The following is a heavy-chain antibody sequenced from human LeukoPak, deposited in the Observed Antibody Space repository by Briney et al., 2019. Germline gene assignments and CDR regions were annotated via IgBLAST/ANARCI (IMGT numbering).Heavy chain of an antibody. V-gene: IGHV1-2*06. D-gene: IGHD2-15*01. CDR1: VYTFTGYN. Sequence: ASVKVSRKASVYTFTGYNMHSGREAPGHGLEWVGRGNPNSGGTNYAQTFHGRVTMTTDTSISAASMELSRLRSDDTAVYYCAREQRGSGGSSDAFDDFDIWGQGTMVTVSS. CDR2: GNPNSGGT. J-gene: IGHJ3*02. CDR3: AREQRGSGGSSDAFDDFDI.